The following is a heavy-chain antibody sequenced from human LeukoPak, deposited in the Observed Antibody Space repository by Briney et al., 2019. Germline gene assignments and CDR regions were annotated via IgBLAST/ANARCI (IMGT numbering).Heavy chain of an antibody. CDR1: GFTFSSYT. D-gene: IGHD5-12*01. CDR3: ARGLYSGYDYYFDT. V-gene: IGHV3-48*01. CDR2: ISRSSDNI. J-gene: IGHJ4*02. Sequence: GGSLRLSCAASGFTFSSYTMNWVRQAPGKGLEWISFISRSSDNIYYADSVKGRFTISRDNAKNSLYLQMNSLRAEDTAVYYCARGLYSGYDYYFDTWGQGTLSPSPQ.